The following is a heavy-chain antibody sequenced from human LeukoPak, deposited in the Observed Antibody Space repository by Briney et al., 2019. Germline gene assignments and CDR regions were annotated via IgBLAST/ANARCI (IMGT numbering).Heavy chain of an antibody. CDR3: ARDSVAETYYYYYYMDV. D-gene: IGHD2-21*02. Sequence: GGSLRLSCAASGFTFSSYAMHWVRQAPGKGLEWVAVISYDGSNKYYADSVKGRFTISRDNSKNTLYLQMNSLRAEDTAVYYCARDSVAETYYYYYYMDVWGKGTTVTVSS. J-gene: IGHJ6*03. CDR1: GFTFSSYA. V-gene: IGHV3-30*04. CDR2: ISYDGSNK.